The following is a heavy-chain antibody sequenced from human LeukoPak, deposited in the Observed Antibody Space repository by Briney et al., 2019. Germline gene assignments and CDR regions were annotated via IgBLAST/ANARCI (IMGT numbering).Heavy chain of an antibody. CDR2: INAGNGNT. D-gene: IGHD6-13*01. Sequence: GASVKVSCTASGYTFTSYYMHWVRQAPGQRLEWMGWINAGNGNTKYSQEFQGRVTITRDTSASTAYMELSSLRSEDMAVYYCARAPSSSWDNRFFDYWGQGTLVTVSS. J-gene: IGHJ4*02. CDR3: ARAPSSSWDNRFFDY. V-gene: IGHV1-3*03. CDR1: GYTFTSYY.